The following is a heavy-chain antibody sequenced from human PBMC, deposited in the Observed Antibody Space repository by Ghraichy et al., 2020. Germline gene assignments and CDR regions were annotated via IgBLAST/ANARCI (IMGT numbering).Heavy chain of an antibody. Sequence: SETLSLTCTVSGGSIISGDYYWSWIRQPPGKGLEWIGYIYYSGNTYSKSSLKSRTTISVDTSKNQFSLKLTSVTAADTAVYYCARERVTWSGSHRNVDVCGPWTTVTFSS. CDR3: ARERVTWSGSHRNVDV. V-gene: IGHV4-30-4*01. D-gene: IGHD3-3*01. J-gene: IGHJ6*02. CDR2: IYYSGNT. CDR1: GGSIISGDYY.